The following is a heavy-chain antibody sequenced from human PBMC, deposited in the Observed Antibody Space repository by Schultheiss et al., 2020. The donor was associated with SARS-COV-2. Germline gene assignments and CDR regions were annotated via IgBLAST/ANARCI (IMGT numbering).Heavy chain of an antibody. J-gene: IGHJ3*02. V-gene: IGHV3-23*01. CDR1: GFTFSSYA. CDR2: IGGSGGST. Sequence: GGSLRLSCAASGFTFSSYALSWVRQAPGKGLEWVSAIGGSGGSTYYADSVKGRFTVSRDNSKNTLSLQMNSLRAEDTAVYYCARGSSDAFDIWGQGTMVTVSS. CDR3: ARGSSDAFDI.